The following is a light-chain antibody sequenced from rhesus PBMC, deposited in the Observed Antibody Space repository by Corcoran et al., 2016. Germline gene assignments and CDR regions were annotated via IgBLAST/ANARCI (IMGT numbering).Light chain of an antibody. CDR3: MQAIEYPIFT. J-gene: IGKJ3*01. CDR2: EVS. Sequence: DIVMTQTPLSLPVTPGEPASISCRSSQSLLDSEDGNTYLEWFLQKLGQSPQPLIYEVSNRASGVPNMFSCSGLDTDLTLKSSRVEAEVVGVYYGMQAIEYPIFTFGPGTKLDIK. CDR1: QSLLDSEDGNTY. V-gene: IGKV2S20*01.